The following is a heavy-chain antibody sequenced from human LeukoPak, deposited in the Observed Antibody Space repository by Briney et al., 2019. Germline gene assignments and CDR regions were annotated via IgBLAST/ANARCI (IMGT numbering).Heavy chain of an antibody. Sequence: KESGPTLVQPTQTLTLTCSFSGFSVNSDAMSVGWVRQPPGKALEWLAIIYWDDDEKYSPSLKTRVSIRKDASKNQVVLIVTNMGPADAATYYCGRARRIAAYNTPYYFDYWGPGILATVSS. J-gene: IGHJ4*02. D-gene: IGHD1-1*01. V-gene: IGHV2-5*02. CDR2: IYWDDDE. CDR3: GRARRIAAYNTPYYFDY. CDR1: GFSVNSDAMS.